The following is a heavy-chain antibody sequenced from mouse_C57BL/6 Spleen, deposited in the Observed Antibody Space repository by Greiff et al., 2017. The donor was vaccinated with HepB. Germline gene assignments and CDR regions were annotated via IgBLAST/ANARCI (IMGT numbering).Heavy chain of an antibody. D-gene: IGHD1-1*01. CDR1: GYTFTDYY. CDR3: ARSSYYGSSFWFAY. J-gene: IGHJ3*01. Sequence: QVQLKQSGPELVKPGASVKISCKASGYTFTDYYINWVKQRPGQGLEWIGWIFPGSGSTYYNEKFKGKATLTVDKSSSTAYMLRSSLTSEDSAVYFCARSSYYGSSFWFAYWGQGTLVTVSA. V-gene: IGHV1-75*01. CDR2: IFPGSGST.